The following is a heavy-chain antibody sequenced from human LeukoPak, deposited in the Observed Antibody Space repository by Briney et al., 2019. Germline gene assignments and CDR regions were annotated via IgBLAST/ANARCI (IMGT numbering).Heavy chain of an antibody. CDR3: ARGMEVVPAATYYYYGMDV. CDR2: IIPIFGTA. J-gene: IGHJ6*04. D-gene: IGHD2-2*01. V-gene: IGHV1-69*13. CDR1: GGTFSNYA. Sequence: ASVKVSCKASGGTFSNYAISWVRQAPGQGLEWMGGIIPIFGTANYAQKFQGRVTITADESTSTAYMELSSLRSEDTAVYYCARGMEVVPAATYYYYGMDVWGKGTTVTVSS.